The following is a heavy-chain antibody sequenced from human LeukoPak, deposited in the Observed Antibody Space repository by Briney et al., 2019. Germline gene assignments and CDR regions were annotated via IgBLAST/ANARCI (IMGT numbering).Heavy chain of an antibody. J-gene: IGHJ5*02. D-gene: IGHD3-22*01. CDR2: IIPIFGTA. Sequence: SVKVSCKASGGTFSSYAISWVRQAPGQGLEWMGGIIPIFGTANYAQKFQGRVTITADESTSTAYMELSSLRSEDTAVYYCARDSLVDYDSAEGWFDPWGQGTLVTVSS. CDR1: GGTFSSYA. V-gene: IGHV1-69*13. CDR3: ARDSLVDYDSAEGWFDP.